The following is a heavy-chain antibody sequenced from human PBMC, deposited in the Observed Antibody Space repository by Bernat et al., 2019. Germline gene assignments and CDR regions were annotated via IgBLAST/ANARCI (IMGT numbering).Heavy chain of an antibody. Sequence: VQLVESGGGVVQPGRSLRLSCVASGFTFSDYSLHWVRQAPGKGLEWVAVVSYDGRNKYYADSVQARFIISRDDSDNTLYLQMDSLKSEDTAVYYCVRDGAALYYYHGMDVWGRGTTVTVSS. V-gene: IGHV3-30*04. J-gene: IGHJ6*02. CDR1: GFTFSDYS. D-gene: IGHD6-25*01. CDR2: VSYDGRNK. CDR3: VRDGAALYYYHGMDV.